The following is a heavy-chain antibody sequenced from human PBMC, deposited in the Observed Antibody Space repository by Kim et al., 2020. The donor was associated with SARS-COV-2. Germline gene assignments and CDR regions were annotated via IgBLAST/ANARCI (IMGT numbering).Heavy chain of an antibody. CDR2: IYSGGST. J-gene: IGHJ2*01. V-gene: IGHV3-53*04. Sequence: GGSLRLSCAASGFTVSSNYMSWVRQAPGKGLEWVSVIYSGGSTYYADSVKGRFTISRHNSKNTLYLQMNSLRAEDTAVYYCARDGPGGRPRWYFDLWGRGTLVTVSS. D-gene: IGHD3-16*01. CDR3: ARDGPGGRPRWYFDL. CDR1: GFTVSSNY.